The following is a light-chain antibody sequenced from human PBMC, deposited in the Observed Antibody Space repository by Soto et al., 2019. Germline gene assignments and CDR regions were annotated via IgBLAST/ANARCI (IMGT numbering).Light chain of an antibody. CDR2: AAS. J-gene: IGKJ4*01. CDR1: QSISSY. Sequence: IQMTHSPSSLSASVGDRVTITCLASQSISSYLNWYQQKPGKAPKLLIYAASSLQSGVPSRFSGSGSGTDFTLTISSLQPEDFATYYCQQANSFPLTFGGGTKVDI. CDR3: QQANSFPLT. V-gene: IGKV1-39*01.